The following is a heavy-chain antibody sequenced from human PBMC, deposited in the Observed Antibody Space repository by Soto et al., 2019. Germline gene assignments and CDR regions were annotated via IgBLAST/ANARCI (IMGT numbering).Heavy chain of an antibody. D-gene: IGHD2-2*01. Sequence: SVKVSCKASGVTFSSYAISWVRQAPGQGLEWMGGIIPIFGTANYAQKFQGRVTITADESTSTAYMELSSLRSEDTAVYYCASVVVVPAAPNNWFDPWGQGTLVTVSS. V-gene: IGHV1-69*13. CDR2: IIPIFGTA. CDR3: ASVVVVPAAPNNWFDP. CDR1: GVTFSSYA. J-gene: IGHJ5*02.